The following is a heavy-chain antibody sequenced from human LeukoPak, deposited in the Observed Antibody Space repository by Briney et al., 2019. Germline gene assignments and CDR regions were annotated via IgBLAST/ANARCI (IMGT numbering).Heavy chain of an antibody. CDR1: GYTLTELS. D-gene: IGHD5-18*01. Sequence: ASVKVSCKVSGYTLTELSMHWVRQAPGKGLGWMGGFDPEDGETIYAQKFQGRVTMTEDTSTDTAYMELSSLRSEDTAVYYCATHRSVDTAMALDYWGQGTMVTVSS. CDR2: FDPEDGET. J-gene: IGHJ4*02. CDR3: ATHRSVDTAMALDY. V-gene: IGHV1-24*01.